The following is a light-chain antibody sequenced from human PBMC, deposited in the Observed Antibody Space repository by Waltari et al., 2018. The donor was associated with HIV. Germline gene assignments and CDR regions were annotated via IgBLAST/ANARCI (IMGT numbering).Light chain of an antibody. V-gene: IGLV1-44*01. J-gene: IGLJ3*02. CDR3: AAWDDSLNGLWV. Sequence: QSVLTQPPSVSGTPGQRVTISCSGASSNIGRNTVNWFQLLPETAPKLLIYTDNQRPSGVPDRFSGSKSGTSASLAISGLQSEDEADYFCAAWDDSLNGLWVFGGGTKLTFL. CDR1: SSNIGRNT. CDR2: TDN.